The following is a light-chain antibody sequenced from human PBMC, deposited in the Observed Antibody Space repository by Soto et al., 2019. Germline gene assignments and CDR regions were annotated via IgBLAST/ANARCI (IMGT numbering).Light chain of an antibody. CDR1: QSVSSN. CDR2: GAS. V-gene: IGKV3-15*01. Sequence: EIVMTQSPATLSVSPGERATLSCRASQSVSSNLAWYQQKPGQAPRLLIYGASTRATGIPARFSGSGSGTELTITISSLQSEDFEVYYCQQYNNWPRTFGQGTRLEIK. J-gene: IGKJ5*01. CDR3: QQYNNWPRT.